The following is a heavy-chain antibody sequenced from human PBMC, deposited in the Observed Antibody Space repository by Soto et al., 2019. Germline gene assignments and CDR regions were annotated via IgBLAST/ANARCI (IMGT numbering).Heavy chain of an antibody. Sequence: GGSLRLSCAASGFTFSSYAMSWVRQAPGKGLEWVSAISGSGGSTYYADSVKGRSTISRDNSKNTLYLQMNSLRAEDTAVYYCAKDLVGSQDYYDSSGNYWGQGTLVTVSS. J-gene: IGHJ4*02. CDR2: ISGSGGST. CDR3: AKDLVGSQDYYDSSGNY. D-gene: IGHD3-22*01. CDR1: GFTFSSYA. V-gene: IGHV3-23*01.